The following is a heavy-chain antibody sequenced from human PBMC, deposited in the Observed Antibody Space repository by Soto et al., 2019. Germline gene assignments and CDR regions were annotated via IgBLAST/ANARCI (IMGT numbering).Heavy chain of an antibody. J-gene: IGHJ2*01. V-gene: IGHV4-59*01. D-gene: IGHD5-12*01. CDR2: IYYSGST. CDR1: GDSISSYY. Sequence: SETLSLTCTVSGDSISSYYWSWIRQPPGKGLEWIGYIYYSGSTNDNPSLKSRVITSVDTSKNQFSLKLTSVTAADTAVYYCARMVGYSGYDWYFGLWGRGTLVTVPS. CDR3: ARMVGYSGYDWYFGL.